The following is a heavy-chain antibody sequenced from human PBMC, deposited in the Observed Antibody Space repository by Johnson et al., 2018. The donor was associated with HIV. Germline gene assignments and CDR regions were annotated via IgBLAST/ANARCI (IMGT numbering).Heavy chain of an antibody. CDR3: TTAPQAARLFNDAFDI. CDR1: GFTFSSYG. Sequence: QVQLVESGGGLVQPGRSLRLSCAASGFTFSSYGMHWVRQAPGKGLEWVAVIWYDGSNKYYADSVKGRFTISRDNSKNTLYLQMNSLKTEDTAVYYCTTAPQAARLFNDAFDIWGQGTMVTVSS. D-gene: IGHD6-6*01. V-gene: IGHV3-33*08. CDR2: IWYDGSNK. J-gene: IGHJ3*02.